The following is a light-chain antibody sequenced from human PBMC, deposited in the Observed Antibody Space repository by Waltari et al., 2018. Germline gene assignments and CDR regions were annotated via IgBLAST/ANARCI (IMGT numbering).Light chain of an antibody. CDR2: DVS. V-gene: IGLV2-14*03. CDR3: SSYTSSNTLL. CDR1: NSDVGGYNY. J-gene: IGLJ2*01. Sequence: QSALTQPASVSGSPGQSITLSCTGTNSDVGGYNYVLWYQQHPGKAPKFLIYDVSNRPSGVSTRFSGSKSGNTASLTISGLQAEDEADYYCSSYTSSNTLLFGGGTKLTVL.